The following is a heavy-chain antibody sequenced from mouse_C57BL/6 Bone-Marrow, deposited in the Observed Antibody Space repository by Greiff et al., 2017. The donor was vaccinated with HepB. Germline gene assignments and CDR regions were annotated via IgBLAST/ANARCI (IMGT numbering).Heavy chain of an antibody. CDR2: FYPGSGSI. D-gene: IGHD2-3*01. Sequence: QVQLKESGAELVKPGASVKLSCKASGYTFTEYTIHWVKQRSGQGLEWIGWFYPGSGSIKYNEKFKDKATLTADKSSSTVYMELSRMTSEDSAVYFCARHEEDGNAMDYWGQGTSVTVSS. V-gene: IGHV1-62-2*01. CDR1: GYTFTEYT. J-gene: IGHJ4*01. CDR3: ARHEEDGNAMDY.